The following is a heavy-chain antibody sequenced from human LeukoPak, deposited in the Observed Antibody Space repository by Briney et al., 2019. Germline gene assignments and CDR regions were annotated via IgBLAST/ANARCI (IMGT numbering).Heavy chain of an antibody. J-gene: IGHJ4*02. V-gene: IGHV1-69*05. CDR2: IIPIFGTA. D-gene: IGHD3-22*01. CDR1: GGTFSSYA. CDR3: ARTSYDSSGYYPWYFDY. Sequence: GASVKVSCKASGGTFSSYAISWVRQAPGQGLEWMGGIIPIFGTANYAQKFQGRVTITTDESTSTAYMELSSLRSEDTAVYYCARTSYDSSGYYPWYFDYWGQGTLVTVSS.